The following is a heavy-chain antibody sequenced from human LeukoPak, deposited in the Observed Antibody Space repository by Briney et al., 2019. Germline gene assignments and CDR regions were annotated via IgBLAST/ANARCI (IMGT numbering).Heavy chain of an antibody. J-gene: IGHJ4*02. CDR3: ATNSGWYGVS. CDR2: IDYSGGSS. CDR1: GFTLSSYE. V-gene: IGHV3-23*01. Sequence: GGSLRLSCTVSGFTLSSYEMNWIRQAPGKGLEWVSSIDYSGGSSYYADSVKGRFTISREDSKNTLYLQLNSLRAEDTALYYCATNSGWYGVSWGQGTLVTVSS. D-gene: IGHD6-19*01.